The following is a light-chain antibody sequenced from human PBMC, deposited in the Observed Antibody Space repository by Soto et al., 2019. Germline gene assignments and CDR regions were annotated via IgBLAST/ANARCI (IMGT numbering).Light chain of an antibody. CDR2: AAS. Sequence: DIQMTQSPSSLSASVGDRVTITCRASQGIGNDLGWYQQKPGKAPKRLIFAASSLQSGVPSRFSGRGSGTEFTLTISSLQPEDFATYYCLQHNSYPYTFGQGTKLEIK. CDR3: LQHNSYPYT. V-gene: IGKV1-17*01. J-gene: IGKJ2*01. CDR1: QGIGND.